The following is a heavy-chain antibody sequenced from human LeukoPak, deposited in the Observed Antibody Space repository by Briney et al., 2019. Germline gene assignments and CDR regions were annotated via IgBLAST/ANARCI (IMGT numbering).Heavy chain of an antibody. J-gene: IGHJ5*02. V-gene: IGHV3-48*03. CDR3: ARVLVDTAMVIWSHWFDP. Sequence: GGSLRLSCAASGFTFSSYEMNWVRQAPGKGLEWVSYISSSGSTIYCADSVKGRFTISRDNAKNSLYLQMHSLRAEDTAVYYCARVLVDTAMVIWSHWFDPWGQGTMVTVSS. CDR1: GFTFSSYE. CDR2: ISSSGSTI. D-gene: IGHD5-18*01.